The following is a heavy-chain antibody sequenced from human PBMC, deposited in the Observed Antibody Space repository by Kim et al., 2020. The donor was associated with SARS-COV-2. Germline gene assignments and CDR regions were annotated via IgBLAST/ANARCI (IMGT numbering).Heavy chain of an antibody. CDR1: GFTFSSYA. Sequence: GGSLRLSCAASGFTFSSYAMSWVRQAPGKGLEWVSAISGSGGSTYYADSVKGRFTISRDNSKNTLYLQMNSLRAEDTAVYYCAKDLGGGYYDSSGYYRGGGFDYWGQGTLVTVSS. CDR2: ISGSGGST. D-gene: IGHD3-22*01. J-gene: IGHJ4*02. CDR3: AKDLGGGYYDSSGYYRGGGFDY. V-gene: IGHV3-23*01.